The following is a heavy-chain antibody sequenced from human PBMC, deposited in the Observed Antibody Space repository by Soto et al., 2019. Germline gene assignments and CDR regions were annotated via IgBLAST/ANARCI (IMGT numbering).Heavy chain of an antibody. CDR1: GGPLSSSSYY. CDR2: IYNSGRT. J-gene: IGHJ4*02. D-gene: IGHD3-10*01. Sequence: SETLSLTCTVSGGPLSSSSYYWGWIRQPPGKGLEWIGNIYNSGRTYYNPSLKSRVTISVDTSKNRFSLKLSSVTAADTATYYCASPITMVRGVRYFDYWGQGTLVTVSS. CDR3: ASPITMVRGVRYFDY. V-gene: IGHV4-39*01.